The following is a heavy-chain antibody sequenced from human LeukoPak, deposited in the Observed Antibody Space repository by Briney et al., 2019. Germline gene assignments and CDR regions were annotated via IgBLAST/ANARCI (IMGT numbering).Heavy chain of an antibody. J-gene: IGHJ4*02. CDR2: IYTGGTT. V-gene: IGHV3-53*01. CDR1: GFSVGSNY. CDR3: AREGRFQSFDY. Sequence: GGSLRLSCAASGFSVGSNYMSWVRQAPGKGLEWVSVIYTGGTTHYAESVMGRFTISRGDSHNTVHLHMSGLRAEDTAVYYCAREGRFQSFDYWGQGTLVAVSS.